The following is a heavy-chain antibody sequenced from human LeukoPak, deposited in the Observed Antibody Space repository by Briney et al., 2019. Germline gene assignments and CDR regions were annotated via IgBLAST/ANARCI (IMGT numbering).Heavy chain of an antibody. J-gene: IGHJ4*02. Sequence: GGSLRLSCAASGNDWMHCVRQAPGKGLVWVSHINSDGSWTSYADSVKGRFTISKDNAKNTVYLQMNSLRAEDTAVYYCVSLYETYWGRGTLVTVSS. CDR2: INSDGSWT. CDR3: VSLYETY. D-gene: IGHD3-10*01. V-gene: IGHV3-74*01. CDR1: GNDW.